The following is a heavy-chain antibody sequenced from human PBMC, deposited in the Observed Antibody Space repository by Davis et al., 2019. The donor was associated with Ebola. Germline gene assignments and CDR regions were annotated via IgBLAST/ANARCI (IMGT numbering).Heavy chain of an antibody. CDR3: ARDFALYDFWSGYYRSSWWFDP. J-gene: IGHJ5*02. CDR2: ISWNSGSI. CDR1: GFTFDDYA. V-gene: IGHV3-9*01. Sequence: GGSLRLSCAASGFTFDDYAMHWVRQAPGKGLEWVSGISWNSGSIGYADSVKGRFTISRDNAKNSLYLQMNSLRAEDTAVYYCARDFALYDFWSGYYRSSWWFDPWGQGTLVTVSS. D-gene: IGHD3-3*01.